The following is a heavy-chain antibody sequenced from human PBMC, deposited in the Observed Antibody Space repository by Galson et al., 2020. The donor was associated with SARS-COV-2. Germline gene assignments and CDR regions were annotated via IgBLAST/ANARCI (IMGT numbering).Heavy chain of an antibody. J-gene: IGHJ4*02. V-gene: IGHV3-23*01. D-gene: IGHD2-15*01. CDR2: ISASGGST. CDR3: AKMTASGAATVTEIDY. Sequence: TGGYLRLSCGASGFTLRNYAMTWVRQGPGKGLEWVSTISASGGSTDYADSVKGRFTISRDNSKNTLFLQMNSLRTEDTAVYYCAKMTASGAATVTEIDYWGQGTLVSVSS. CDR1: GFTLRNYA.